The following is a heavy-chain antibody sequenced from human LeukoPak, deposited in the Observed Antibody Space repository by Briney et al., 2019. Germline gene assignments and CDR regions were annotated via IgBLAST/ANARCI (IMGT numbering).Heavy chain of an antibody. D-gene: IGHD5-18*01. V-gene: IGHV5-51*01. CDR3: AIAPYYYVDTAMVPPP. CDR2: IYPGDSDT. Sequence: GESLKISCKGSGYSFTSYWIGWVRQMPGEGLEWMGIIYPGDSDTRYSPSFQGHVTISADNSISTAYLQWSSLKASDTPMYFCAIAPYYYVDTAMVPPPWGQGTLVTVSS. J-gene: IGHJ5*02. CDR1: GYSFTSYW.